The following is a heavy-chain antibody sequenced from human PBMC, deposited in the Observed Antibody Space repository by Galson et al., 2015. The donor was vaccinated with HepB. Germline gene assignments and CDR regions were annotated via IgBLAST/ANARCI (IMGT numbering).Heavy chain of an antibody. CDR1: GGTFSSYI. Sequence: SVKVSCKASGGTFSSYIINWVRQAPGQGLERMGRIIPILGITNYAQKFQGRVTITADKSTSTAYMELSSLRSEDSGVYYCARAQPKIDGSGRVDYYYPGMDFWGQGTTVTVSS. D-gene: IGHD3-22*01. CDR3: ARAQPKIDGSGRVDYYYPGMDF. V-gene: IGHV1-69*02. J-gene: IGHJ6*02. CDR2: IIPILGIT.